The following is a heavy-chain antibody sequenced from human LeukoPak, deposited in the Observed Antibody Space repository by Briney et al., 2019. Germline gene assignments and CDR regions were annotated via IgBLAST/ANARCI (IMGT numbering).Heavy chain of an antibody. CDR1: GGTFSSYA. D-gene: IGHD2-15*01. J-gene: IGHJ3*02. CDR3: ARGRDIVVVVAATFDAFDI. Sequence: GASVKVSCKAPGGTFSSYAISWVRQAPGQGLEWMGGIIPIFGTANYAQKFQGRVTITADKSTSTAYMELSSLRSEDTAVYYCARGRDIVVVVAATFDAFDIWGQGTMVTVSS. V-gene: IGHV1-69*06. CDR2: IIPIFGTA.